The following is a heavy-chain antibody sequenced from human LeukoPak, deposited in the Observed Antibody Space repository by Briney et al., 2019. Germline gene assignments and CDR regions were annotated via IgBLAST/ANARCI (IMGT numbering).Heavy chain of an antibody. V-gene: IGHV1-69*06. CDR3: TRGDRNEKFDY. Sequence: GASVKVSCKASGGTFSSYAISWVRQAPGQGLEWMGGIIPIFGTANYAQKFQGRVTMTGDTPISTAYMELSRLKSDDTAVYYCTRGDRNEKFDYWGQGTLVTVSS. CDR1: GGTFSSYA. J-gene: IGHJ4*02. CDR2: IIPIFGTA. D-gene: IGHD1-14*01.